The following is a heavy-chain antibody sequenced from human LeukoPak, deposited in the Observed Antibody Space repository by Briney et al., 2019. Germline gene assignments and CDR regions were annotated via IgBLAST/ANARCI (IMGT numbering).Heavy chain of an antibody. Sequence: GGPLRLSCAASGFTFSSYAMHWVRQAPGKGLEWVAVISYDGSNKYYADSVKGRLTISRDNSKNTLYLQMNSLRAEDTAVYYCARGVVVTAYSYFQHWGQGTLVTVSS. CDR2: ISYDGSNK. CDR3: ARGVVVTAYSYFQH. J-gene: IGHJ1*01. V-gene: IGHV3-30-3*01. D-gene: IGHD2-21*02. CDR1: GFTFSSYA.